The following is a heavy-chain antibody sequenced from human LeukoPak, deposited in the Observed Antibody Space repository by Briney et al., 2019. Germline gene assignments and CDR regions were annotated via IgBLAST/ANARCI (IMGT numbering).Heavy chain of an antibody. CDR1: GGSISSYQ. CDR2: MYYSGST. J-gene: IGHJ5*02. D-gene: IGHD6-19*01. CDR3: ARGRNWGAVAGTSRFGWFDP. V-gene: IGHV4-59*12. Sequence: PSETLSLTCTVSGGSISSYQWSWIRQPPGRGLEWIGYMYYSGSTKYNPSLKSRVTISGDTSKNQFSLKLSSVTAADTAVYYCARGRNWGAVAGTSRFGWFDPWGQGTLVTVSS.